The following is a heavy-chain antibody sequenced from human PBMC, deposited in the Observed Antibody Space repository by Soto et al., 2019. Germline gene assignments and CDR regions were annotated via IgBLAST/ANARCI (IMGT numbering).Heavy chain of an antibody. Sequence: SETLSLTCTVSGGSISSNSYYWGWIRQPPGKGLEWIGSIYSSASTYYNPPLKSRVTISVDTSKNQFSLKLTSVTAADTAVYYCARSRGSPGLFFDYWGQGTLVTVSS. V-gene: IGHV4-39*01. J-gene: IGHJ4*02. D-gene: IGHD3-16*01. CDR1: GGSISSNSYY. CDR3: ARSRGSPGLFFDY. CDR2: IYSSAST.